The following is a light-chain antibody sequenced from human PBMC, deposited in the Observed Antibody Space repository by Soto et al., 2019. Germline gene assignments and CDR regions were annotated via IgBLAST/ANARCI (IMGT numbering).Light chain of an antibody. CDR1: QSLVHSDGIAY. CDR3: MQGTHWPIT. CDR2: KVS. J-gene: IGKJ5*01. V-gene: IGKV2-30*02. Sequence: MTQSPSSLSASVGDRVTITCRASQSLVHSDGIAYFSWFQQRPGRSPRRLIYKVSNRDSGVPARFSGSGSGTDFALKISRVEAEDVGVYYCMQGTHWPITFGQGTRLEIK.